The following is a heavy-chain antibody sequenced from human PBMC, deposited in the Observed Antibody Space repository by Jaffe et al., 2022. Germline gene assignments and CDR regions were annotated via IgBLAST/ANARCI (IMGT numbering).Heavy chain of an antibody. J-gene: IGHJ3*02. Sequence: QVQLVESGGGVVQPGRSLRLSCAASGFTFSSYGMHWVRQAPGKGLEWVAVISYDGSNKYYADSVKGRFTISRDNSKNTLYLQMNSLRAEDTAVYYCAKGPHIWPTFRYCSSTSCLTNDAFDIWGQGTMVTVSS. CDR3: AKGPHIWPTFRYCSSTSCLTNDAFDI. D-gene: IGHD2-2*01. CDR1: GFTFSSYG. V-gene: IGHV3-30*18. CDR2: ISYDGSNK.